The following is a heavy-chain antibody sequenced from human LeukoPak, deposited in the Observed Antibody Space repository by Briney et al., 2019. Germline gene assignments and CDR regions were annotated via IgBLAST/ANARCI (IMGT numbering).Heavy chain of an antibody. D-gene: IGHD3-10*01. CDR3: ARRSRSSDFDY. V-gene: IGHV4-59*01. J-gene: IGHJ4*02. Sequence: SETLSLTCTVSGGSISSYYWSWIRQPPGKGLEWIGYIYYSGSTNYNPSLKSRVTISVDTSKNQFSLKLSSVTAADTAVYYCARRSRSSDFDYWGQGTLVTVSS. CDR1: GGSISSYY. CDR2: IYYSGST.